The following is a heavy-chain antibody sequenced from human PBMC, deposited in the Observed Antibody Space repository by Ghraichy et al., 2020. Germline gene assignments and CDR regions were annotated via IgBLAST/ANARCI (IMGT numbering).Heavy chain of an antibody. J-gene: IGHJ4*02. V-gene: IGHV4-39*01. CDR3: ARRPPGQVDHFDY. CDR2: IYYTGST. CDR1: GGSISSSSYY. Sequence: SETLSLTCTVSGGSISSSSYYWGWIRQPPGKGLEWIGTIYYTGSTYYNSSLKSRVTISVDRSRNQFSLKLSSVTAADTAVYYCARRPPGQVDHFDYWGRGTLVTVSS. D-gene: IGHD5-12*01.